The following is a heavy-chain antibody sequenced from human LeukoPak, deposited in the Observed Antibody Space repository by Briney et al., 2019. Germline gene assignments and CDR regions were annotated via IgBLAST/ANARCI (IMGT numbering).Heavy chain of an antibody. CDR2: IYPGDSDT. CDR1: GYSFTSHW. D-gene: IGHD6-19*01. V-gene: IGHV5-51*01. J-gene: IGHJ4*02. Sequence: GESLQISCKGSGYSFTSHWIGWVRQMPGKGLEWMGIIYPGDSDTGYSPSFQGQVTISADKSINTAYLQWSSLKASDTAMYYCARAFYSSGFFFDYWGQGTLVTVSS. CDR3: ARAFYSSGFFFDY.